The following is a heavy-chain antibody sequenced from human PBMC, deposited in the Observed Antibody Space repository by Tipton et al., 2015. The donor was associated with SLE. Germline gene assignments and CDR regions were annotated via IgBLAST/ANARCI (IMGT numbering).Heavy chain of an antibody. Sequence: SLRLSCAASGFTFSSYWMSWVRQAPGKGLEWVANIKQDGSEKYYVDSVKGRFTISRDNAKNSLYLQMNSLRAEDTAVYYCARDGERELLGWFDSWGQGTLVTVSS. V-gene: IGHV3-7*01. CDR1: GFTFSSYW. CDR3: ARDGERELLGWFDS. D-gene: IGHD1-7*01. J-gene: IGHJ5*01. CDR2: IKQDGSEK.